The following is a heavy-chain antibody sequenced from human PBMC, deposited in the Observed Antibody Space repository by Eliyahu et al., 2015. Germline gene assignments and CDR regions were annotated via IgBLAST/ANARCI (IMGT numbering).Heavy chain of an antibody. CDR2: IYYSGRT. CDR3: ARDSSGWYGAIDY. J-gene: IGHJ4*02. Sequence: QVQLQESGPGLVKPSETLXLTCTVSGXXIXSYXWXWXRQPSGKGLEWIGYIYYSGRTNYNPSLKSRATISVDTPKNQFSLKLSSVTAADTAVYYCARDSSGWYGAIDYWGQGTLVTVSS. D-gene: IGHD6-19*01. CDR1: GXXIXSYX. V-gene: IGHV4-59*01.